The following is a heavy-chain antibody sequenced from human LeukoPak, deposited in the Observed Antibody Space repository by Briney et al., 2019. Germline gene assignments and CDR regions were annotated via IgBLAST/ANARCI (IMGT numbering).Heavy chain of an antibody. Sequence: GGSLRLSCAASGLIFSNYWMTWVRQAPGKGLEWVANIKEDGSETYYVDSVKGRFTISRDNDKNTLYLQMNSLRAEDTAMYYCEAYGSVWGQGTLVIVSS. CDR3: EAYGSV. CDR2: IKEDGSET. D-gene: IGHD3-10*01. CDR1: GLIFSNYW. J-gene: IGHJ4*02. V-gene: IGHV3-7*03.